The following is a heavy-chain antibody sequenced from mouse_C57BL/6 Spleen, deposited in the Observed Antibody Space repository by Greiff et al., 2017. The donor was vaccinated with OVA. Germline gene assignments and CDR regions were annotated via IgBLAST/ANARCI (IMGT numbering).Heavy chain of an antibody. J-gene: IGHJ3*01. CDR2: INPNNGGT. D-gene: IGHD1-1*01. Sequence: EVQRVESGPELVKPGASVKIPCKASGYTFTDYNMDWVKQSHGKSLEWIGDINPNNGGTIYNQKFKGKATLTVDKSSSTAYMELRSLTSEDTAVYYCARRRNYAGTWFAYWGQGTLVTVSA. CDR1: GYTFTDYN. V-gene: IGHV1-18*01. CDR3: ARRRNYAGTWFAY.